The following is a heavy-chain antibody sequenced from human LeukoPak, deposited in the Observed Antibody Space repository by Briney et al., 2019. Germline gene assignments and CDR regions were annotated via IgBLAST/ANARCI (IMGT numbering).Heavy chain of an antibody. J-gene: IGHJ4*02. CDR2: INHSGST. CDR1: GGSFSGCY. V-gene: IGHV4-34*01. CDR3: ARGSSSSHHPALS. D-gene: IGHD6-13*01. Sequence: PSETLSLTCAVYGGSFSGCYWSWIRQPPGKGLEWIGEINHSGSTNYNPSLKSRVTISVDTSKNQFSLKLSSVTAADTALYYCARGSSSSHHPALSWGQGTLVTVSS.